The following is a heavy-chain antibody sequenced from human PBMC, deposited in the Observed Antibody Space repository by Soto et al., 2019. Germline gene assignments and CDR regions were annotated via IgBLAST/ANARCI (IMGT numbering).Heavy chain of an antibody. D-gene: IGHD6-19*01. CDR1: GFTFSNHR. CDR3: ARDPGISSGWYYFDY. V-gene: IGHV3-7*05. CDR2: VKQDGSEI. J-gene: IGHJ4*02. Sequence: EVHLVESGGGLVQSGGSLRLSCAASGFTFSNHRMTWVRQAPGKGLEWVASVKQDGSEIYYGDSVKGRFTISRDNAKNSLFLQLNSLRAEDTAMYYCARDPGISSGWYYFDYWGQGTLVTVSS.